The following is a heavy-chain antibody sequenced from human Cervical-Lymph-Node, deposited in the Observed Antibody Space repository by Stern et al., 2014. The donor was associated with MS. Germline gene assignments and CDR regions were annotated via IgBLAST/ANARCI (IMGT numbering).Heavy chain of an antibody. D-gene: IGHD6-19*01. V-gene: IGHV4-61*02. J-gene: IGHJ6*02. CDR2: IYSSGST. CDR3: ASLAVAGIGNYYYSLDV. CDR1: GRSISSGGNY. Sequence: QLQLQESGPGLVKPLQTLSLTCTISGRSISSGGNYWSWIRQPAGKGLEWLGRIYSSGSTNYNPSLKGRVSMSVDTSKTHFSLNLTSVTAADTAVYYCASLAVAGIGNYYYSLDVWGHGTTVTVSS.